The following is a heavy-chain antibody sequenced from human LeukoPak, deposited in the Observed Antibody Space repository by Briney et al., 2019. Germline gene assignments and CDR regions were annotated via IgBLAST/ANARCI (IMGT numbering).Heavy chain of an antibody. CDR3: ARDGGYGGYLDY. J-gene: IGHJ4*02. V-gene: IGHV3-48*03. CDR1: GFTFSSFE. CDR2: ISSSCNGI. Sequence: GGALRLSCAASGFTFSSFEMNWVRQAPGKGLEWVSYISSSCNGIYYADSVKGRFTISRDNAKNSLNLQMNSLRAEDTAVYYCARDGGYGGYLDYWGQGTLVTVSS. D-gene: IGHD4-23*01.